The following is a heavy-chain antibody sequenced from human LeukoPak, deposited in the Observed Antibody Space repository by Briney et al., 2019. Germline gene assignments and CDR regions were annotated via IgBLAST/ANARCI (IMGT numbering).Heavy chain of an antibody. V-gene: IGHV4-4*07. J-gene: IGHJ5*02. D-gene: IGHD3-3*01. CDR3: ARDTHYDFWGGYLNSFDP. Sequence: SETLSLTCTVSGGYFSGYYWSWIRQSAGKGLEWIGRMHTGGTTNYNPSLQSRDILSVDVSKSQFSLNLTSVTAADTAVYYCARDTHYDFWGGYLNSFDPWGQGALVTVSS. CDR1: GGYFSGYY. CDR2: MHTGGTT.